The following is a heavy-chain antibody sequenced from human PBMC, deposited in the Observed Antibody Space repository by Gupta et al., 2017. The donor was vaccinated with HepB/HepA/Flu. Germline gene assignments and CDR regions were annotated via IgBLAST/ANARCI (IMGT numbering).Heavy chain of an antibody. Sequence: QVQLAQSGAEVKQHVASVHVLCKASRYSFTGYSLHWVRQAPGQGLEWMGWINPNTGGTEYAQKFQDRVTMTRDTSSQTIYLELRRLMSDDTAVYYGAKDGDGPLRGDCDHWGQGTLVSVSS. V-gene: IGHV1-2*02. D-gene: IGHD3-10*01. CDR2: INPNTGGT. CDR1: RYSFTGYS. J-gene: IGHJ4*02. CDR3: AKDGDGPLRGDCDH.